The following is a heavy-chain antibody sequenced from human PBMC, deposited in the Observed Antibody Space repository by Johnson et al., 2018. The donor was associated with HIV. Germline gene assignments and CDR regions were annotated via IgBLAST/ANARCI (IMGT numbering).Heavy chain of an antibody. CDR1: GFTFSNYD. CDR3: AKDPAVVPPICFDV. D-gene: IGHD2-2*01. J-gene: IGHJ3*01. Sequence: VQLVESGGGLVQPVGSLRLSCAASGFTFSNYDMHWVRQATGKGLEWVSAIGTAGDTYYPGSVKGRFTISRENAKNSLFLQMNSLRAGDTAVYYCAKDPAVVPPICFDVWGQGTVVTVSS. CDR2: IGTAGDT. V-gene: IGHV3-13*01.